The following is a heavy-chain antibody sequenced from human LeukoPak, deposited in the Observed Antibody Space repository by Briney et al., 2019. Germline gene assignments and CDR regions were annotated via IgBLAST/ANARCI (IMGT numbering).Heavy chain of an antibody. CDR3: AKDRRSTSCYLDY. CDR2: IRYDGSNK. CDR1: GFTFSDHY. V-gene: IGHV3-30*02. Sequence: GGSLGLSCAASGFTFSDHYMHWVRQAPGKGLEWVAFIRYDGSNKYYADSVKGRFTISRDNSKNTLYLRMNSLRAEDTAVYYCAKDRRSTSCYLDYWGQGTLVTVSS. J-gene: IGHJ4*02. D-gene: IGHD2-2*01.